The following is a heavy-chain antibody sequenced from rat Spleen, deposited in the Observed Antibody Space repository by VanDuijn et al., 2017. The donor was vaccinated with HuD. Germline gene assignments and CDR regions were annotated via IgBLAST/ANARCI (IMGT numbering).Heavy chain of an antibody. V-gene: IGHV5-22*01. D-gene: IGHD1-12*02. CDR1: GFTFSDYY. CDR3: ARITMMVLITPFDY. Sequence: EVQLVESGGGLVQPGRSMKLSCAASGFTFSDYYMAWVRQAPKKGLAWVASISYEGSSTYYGDSVKGRFTISRDNAKSTLYLQMNSLRSEDNASYYCARITMMVLITPFDYWGQGVMVTVSS. J-gene: IGHJ2*01. CDR2: ISYEGSST.